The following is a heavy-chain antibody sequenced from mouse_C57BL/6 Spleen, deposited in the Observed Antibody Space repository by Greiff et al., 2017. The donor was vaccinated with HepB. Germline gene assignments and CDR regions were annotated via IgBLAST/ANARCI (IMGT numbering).Heavy chain of an antibody. CDR1: GFNIKDDY. CDR3: TTITTVDAMDY. V-gene: IGHV14-4*01. CDR2: IDPENGDT. J-gene: IGHJ4*01. Sequence: VQLKESGAELVRPGASVKLSCTASGFNIKDDYMHWVKQRPEQGLEWIGWIDPENGDTEYASKFQGKATITADTSSNTACLQLSSLTSDDTAVYYCTTITTVDAMDYWGQGTSVTVSS. D-gene: IGHD1-1*01.